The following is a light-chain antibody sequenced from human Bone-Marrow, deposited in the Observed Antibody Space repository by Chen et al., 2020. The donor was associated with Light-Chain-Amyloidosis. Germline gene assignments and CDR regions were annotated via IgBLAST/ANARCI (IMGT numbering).Light chain of an antibody. Sequence: EIVMTQSPATLSVSPGERATLSCRASQSVSINLAWYQQKPGQAPRLLIYVASTRATGIPARFSGSGSGTEFTLTISSLQSEDFGVYYCQHYNNWPPRTFGQGTKVEIK. CDR2: VAS. J-gene: IGKJ1*01. CDR3: QHYNNWPPRT. V-gene: IGKV3-15*01. CDR1: QSVSIN.